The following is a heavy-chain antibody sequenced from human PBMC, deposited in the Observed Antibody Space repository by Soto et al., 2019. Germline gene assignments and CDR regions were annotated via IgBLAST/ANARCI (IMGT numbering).Heavy chain of an antibody. D-gene: IGHD3-10*01. V-gene: IGHV4-39*01. CDR3: ARHRWGSGSYSGLLDF. Sequence: SETLSLTCSVSGGSISTSSYFWGWIRQPPGKGLEWVGAVHYSGSADYRSSLQSRVTISVDTSQNQFSLRLRSVTAADTAVYYCARHRWGSGSYSGLLDFWGQGALVTVSS. CDR1: GGSISTSSYF. J-gene: IGHJ4*02. CDR2: VHYSGSA.